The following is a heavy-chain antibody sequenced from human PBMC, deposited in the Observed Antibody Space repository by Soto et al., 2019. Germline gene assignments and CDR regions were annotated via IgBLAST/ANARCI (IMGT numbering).Heavy chain of an antibody. CDR3: AKDGAPRYCSGRSCHPAGAY. V-gene: IGHV3-30*18. CDR2: ISHDGSNI. J-gene: IGHJ1*01. Sequence: QVQLVESGGGVVQPGRSLRLSCAGSGFTFSNYGLHWVRQTPGKGLEWVAFISHDGSNIYYADSVKGRFTISRDSSKSTLNRQMDSLRVEDTAVYYCAKDGAPRYCSGRSCHPAGAYWGQGTLVTVS. CDR1: GFTFSNYG. D-gene: IGHD2-15*01.